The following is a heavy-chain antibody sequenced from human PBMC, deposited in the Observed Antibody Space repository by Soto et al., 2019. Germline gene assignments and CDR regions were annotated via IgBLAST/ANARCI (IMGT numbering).Heavy chain of an antibody. Sequence: SVKVSCKASGGTFSSYTIAWVRQAPGQGLEWMGEIIPLFGTTNYVEKFQGRLTITADASTSTAYMELSSLRSEDTAMYYCARDSVAAAGTDYWGQGTLVTVSS. CDR2: IIPLFGTT. CDR3: ARDSVAAAGTDY. D-gene: IGHD6-13*01. CDR1: GGTFSSYT. V-gene: IGHV1-69*13. J-gene: IGHJ4*02.